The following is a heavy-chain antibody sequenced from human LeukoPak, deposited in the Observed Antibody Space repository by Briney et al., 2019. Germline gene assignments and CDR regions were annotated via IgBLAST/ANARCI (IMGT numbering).Heavy chain of an antibody. V-gene: IGHV1-18*01. CDR1: GYTFTSYG. CDR2: ISAYNGNT. J-gene: IGHJ4*02. CDR3: ATGFPPRRQYDSSGYYSYYFDY. Sequence: GASVKVSCKTSGYTFTSYGISWVRQAPGQGLEWMGWISAYNGNTHSAQKLQGRVTMTTDTSTSTAYMELRSLRSDDTAVYYCATGFPPRRQYDSSGYYSYYFDYWGQGTLVTVSS. D-gene: IGHD3-22*01.